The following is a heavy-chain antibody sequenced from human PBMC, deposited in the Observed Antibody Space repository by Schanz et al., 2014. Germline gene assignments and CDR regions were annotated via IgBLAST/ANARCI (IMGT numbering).Heavy chain of an antibody. CDR1: GFIFNDYY. CDR3: ARENLNWEAFDI. V-gene: IGHV3-11*01. J-gene: IGHJ3*02. D-gene: IGHD7-27*01. Sequence: QVQLVESGGGLVKPGGSLRLSCAASGFIFNDYYMNWIRQAPGKGLEWLSYISRNGTTSYYADSVKGRFTISRDNATNSLYLEMTSLRCEDTAVYYCARENLNWEAFDIWGQGTVVTVSS. CDR2: ISRNGTTS.